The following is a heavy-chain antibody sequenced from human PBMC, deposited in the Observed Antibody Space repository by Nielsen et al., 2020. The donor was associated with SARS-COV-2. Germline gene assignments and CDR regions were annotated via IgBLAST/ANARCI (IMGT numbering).Heavy chain of an antibody. CDR2: MSGSGSSI. V-gene: IGHV3-11*04. D-gene: IGHD2-21*01. CDR3: ARVSDGVILDYGMDV. Sequence: GESLKISCAATGFIFSDYYMTWIRQAPGKGLEWVSHMSGSGSSIYYADSVKGRFTISRDNAGNSLYLQMSSLRVDDTAVYYCARVSDGVILDYGMDVWGHGTTVTVSS. J-gene: IGHJ6*02. CDR1: GFIFSDYY.